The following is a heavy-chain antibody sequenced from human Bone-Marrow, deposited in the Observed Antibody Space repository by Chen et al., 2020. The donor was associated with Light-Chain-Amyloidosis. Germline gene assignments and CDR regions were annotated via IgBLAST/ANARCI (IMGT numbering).Heavy chain of an antibody. D-gene: IGHD5-12*01. CDR1: RYTFPNYW. J-gene: IGHJ4*02. CDR3: ARRRDGYNFDY. V-gene: IGHV5-51*01. Sequence: EVQLVQSGPEVKKPGESLKITCKGSRYTFPNYWIGWVRQMPGKGLEWMGVIYPDDSDARYSPSFEGQVTISADKSITTAYLQWRSLKASDTAMYYCARRRDGYNFDYWGQGTLVTVSS. CDR2: IYPDDSDA.